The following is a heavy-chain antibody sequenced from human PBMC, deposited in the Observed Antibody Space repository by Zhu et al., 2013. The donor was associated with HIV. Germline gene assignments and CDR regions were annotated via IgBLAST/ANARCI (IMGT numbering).Heavy chain of an antibody. J-gene: IGHJ3*02. Sequence: QVQLVQSGAEVKKPGASVKVSCKASGYTFTGYYMHWVRQAPGQGLEWMGWINPNSGGTNYAQKFQGWVTMTRDTSISTAYMELSRLRSDDTAVYYCARDRQRGYSYYPFDAFDIWGQGTMVTVSS. CDR1: GYTFTGYY. CDR2: INPNSGGT. D-gene: IGHD5-18*01. CDR3: ARDRQRGYSYYPFDAFDI. V-gene: IGHV1-2*04.